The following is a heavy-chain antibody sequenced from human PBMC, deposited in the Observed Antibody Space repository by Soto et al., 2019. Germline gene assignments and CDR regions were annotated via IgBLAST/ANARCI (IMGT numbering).Heavy chain of an antibody. J-gene: IGHJ5*02. CDR1: GYSFTSYW. V-gene: IGHV5-51*01. CDR2: IYPGDSDT. CDR3: AGQFRHGSGDSYLQGGFAP. D-gene: IGHD2-15*01. Sequence: GESLKISCKGSGYSFTSYWIGWVRQMPGKGLEWMGIIYPGDSDTRYSPSFQGQVTISADKSISTAYLQWSSLKASDTAMYYYAGQFRHGSGDSYLQGGFAPWGQGSQVTV.